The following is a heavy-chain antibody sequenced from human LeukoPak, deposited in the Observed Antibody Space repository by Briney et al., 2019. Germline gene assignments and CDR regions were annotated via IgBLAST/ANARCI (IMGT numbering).Heavy chain of an antibody. CDR1: GFTFSSYA. CDR3: AKCSVKRAAGLFDY. V-gene: IGHV3-30*04. CDR2: ISYDGSNK. J-gene: IGHJ4*02. Sequence: GGSLRLSCAASGFTFSSYAMHWVRQAPGKGLEWVAVISYDGSNKYYADSVKGRFTISRDNSKNTLYLQMNSLRAEDTAVYYCAKCSVKRAAGLFDYWGQGTLVTVSS. D-gene: IGHD6-13*01.